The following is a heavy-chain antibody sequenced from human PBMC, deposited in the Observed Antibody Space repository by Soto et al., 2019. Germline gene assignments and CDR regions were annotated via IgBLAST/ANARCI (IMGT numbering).Heavy chain of an antibody. J-gene: IGHJ4*02. Sequence: SETLSLTCAVYGGSFSGYYWSWIRQPPGKGLEWIGEINHSGSTNYNPSLKSRVTISVDTSKNQFSLKLSSVTAADTAVYYCARGVVPAAISFDYWGQGTLVTVSS. D-gene: IGHD2-2*01. CDR3: ARGVVPAAISFDY. CDR1: GGSFSGYY. CDR2: INHSGST. V-gene: IGHV4-34*01.